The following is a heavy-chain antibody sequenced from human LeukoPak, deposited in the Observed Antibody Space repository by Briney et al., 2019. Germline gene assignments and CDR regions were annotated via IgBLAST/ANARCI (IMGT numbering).Heavy chain of an antibody. D-gene: IGHD3-22*01. Sequence: QPGGSLRLSCAASGFTFSTYSMNWVRQAPGKGLEWVSYITSSSSTIHYADPVRGRFTISRDNAKNSLYLQMNSLRDEDTAVYYCARVDWMIGAFDIWGQGTMVTVSS. CDR3: ARVDWMIGAFDI. J-gene: IGHJ3*02. CDR1: GFTFSTYS. V-gene: IGHV3-48*02. CDR2: ITSSSSTI.